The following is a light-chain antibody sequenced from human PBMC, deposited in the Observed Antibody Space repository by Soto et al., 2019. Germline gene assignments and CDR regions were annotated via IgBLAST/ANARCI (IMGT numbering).Light chain of an antibody. Sequence: QSALTQPASVSGSPGQSITISCTGTSSDIGGYNYVSWFQQHPGKAPKLMIYEVNNRPSGVSNRFSGSKSGNTASLTISGLLAEDEADYYCSSYTSSSTLDYVFGTGTKLTVL. J-gene: IGLJ1*01. CDR2: EVN. V-gene: IGLV2-14*01. CDR3: SSYTSSSTLDYV. CDR1: SSDIGGYNY.